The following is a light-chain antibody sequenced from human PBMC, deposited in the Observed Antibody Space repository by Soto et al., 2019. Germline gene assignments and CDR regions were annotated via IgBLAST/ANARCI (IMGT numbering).Light chain of an antibody. CDR2: DVS. V-gene: IGKV3-11*01. CDR3: QKRVNGPT. CDR1: QRISNY. Sequence: EIVLTRSPATLSLSPGERATLSCRASQRISNYLGWYQQKPGQPPRLLIYDVSKRATGIPARFSGSGSGTDFTLTISSLEPEDFAVYYCQKRVNGPTFGGGTKVETK. J-gene: IGKJ4*01.